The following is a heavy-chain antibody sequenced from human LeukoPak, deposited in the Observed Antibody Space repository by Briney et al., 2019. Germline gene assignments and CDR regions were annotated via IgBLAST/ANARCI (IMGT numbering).Heavy chain of an antibody. V-gene: IGHV3-23*01. Sequence: GGSLRLSCAVAGFNFWNTGMSWVRQAPGKGLEWVSAIGGGGSDTKYTDSVKGRFTILRDISKNTLYLQMNSLRAEDTAVYYCAKDPNVYSGYDLFDYWGQGTLVTVSS. CDR1: GFNFWNTG. J-gene: IGHJ4*02. CDR2: IGGGGSDT. D-gene: IGHD5-12*01. CDR3: AKDPNVYSGYDLFDY.